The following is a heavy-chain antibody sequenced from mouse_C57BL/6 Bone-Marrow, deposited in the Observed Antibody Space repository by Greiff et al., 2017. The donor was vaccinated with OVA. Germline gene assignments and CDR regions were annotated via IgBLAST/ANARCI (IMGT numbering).Heavy chain of an antibody. J-gene: IGHJ4*01. CDR1: GFNIKNTY. CDR3: ARGNFGSSFDAMDY. Sequence: VQLQQSVAELVRPGASVKLSCTASGFNIKNTYMHWVKQRPEQGLEWIGRIAPANDNTKYAPKFQGKATMTADTSSNTAYLQLSSLSSEDTAVYCCARGNFGSSFDAMDYWGQGTSVTVSS. D-gene: IGHD1-1*01. CDR2: IAPANDNT. V-gene: IGHV14-3*01.